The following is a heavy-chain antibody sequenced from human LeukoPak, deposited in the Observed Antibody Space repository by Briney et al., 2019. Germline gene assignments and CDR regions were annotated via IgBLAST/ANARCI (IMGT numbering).Heavy chain of an antibody. J-gene: IGHJ1*01. CDR2: IYYSGST. CDR1: GGSISSYY. D-gene: IGHD1-1*01. Sequence: SETLSLTCTVSGGSISSYYWSWIRQPPGKGLEWIGYIYYSGSTNYNPSLKSRVTISVDTSKNQFSLKLSSVTAADTAVYYCARGRGGGYKRGGRYFQHWGQGTLVTVSS. V-gene: IGHV4-59*01. CDR3: ARGRGGGYKRGGRYFQH.